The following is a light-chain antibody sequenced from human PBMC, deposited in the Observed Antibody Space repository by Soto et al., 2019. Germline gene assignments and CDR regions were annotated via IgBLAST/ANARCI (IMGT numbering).Light chain of an antibody. CDR1: QSVSSSY. CDR2: AAS. V-gene: IGKV3-20*01. CDR3: QHYGSSTPIT. J-gene: IGKJ5*01. Sequence: EIVLTQSPGTLSLSPGERATLSCRASQSVSSSYLAWYQQKPGQAPRLLIYAASSRATGITDRFSGSGSGTDFTLTISRLEPEDFAVYYCQHYGSSTPITFGQGTRLEIK.